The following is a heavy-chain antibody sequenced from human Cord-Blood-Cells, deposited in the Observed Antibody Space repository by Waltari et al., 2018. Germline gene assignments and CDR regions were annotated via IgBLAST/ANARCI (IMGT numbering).Heavy chain of an antibody. CDR1: GGTFSSYA. V-gene: IGHV1-69*01. CDR2: SIPIFGTA. Sequence: QVQLVQSGAEVKKPGSSVKVSCKASGGTFSSYAISWVRQAPGQGLEWMGGSIPIFGTANNAKTCQGRGTITPDESTSTAYMELGSLRSEDTAVYYCARAQGDIVLVVYDDAFDIWGQGTMVTVSS. CDR3: ARAQGDIVLVVYDDAFDI. J-gene: IGHJ3*02. D-gene: IGHD2-8*02.